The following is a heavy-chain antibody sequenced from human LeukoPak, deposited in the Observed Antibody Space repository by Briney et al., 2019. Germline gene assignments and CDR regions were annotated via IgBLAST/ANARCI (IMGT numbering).Heavy chain of an antibody. CDR2: IIPIFGTA. J-gene: IGHJ4*02. CDR3: ATPAGYCSSTSCFSFDY. D-gene: IGHD2-2*01. V-gene: IGHV1-69*01. Sequence: ASVKVSCKASGGTFSSYAISWVRQAPGQGLEWMGGIIPIFGTANYAKKFQGRVTITADESTSTAYMELSSLRSEDTAVYYCATPAGYCSSTSCFSFDYWGQGTLVTVSS. CDR1: GGTFSSYA.